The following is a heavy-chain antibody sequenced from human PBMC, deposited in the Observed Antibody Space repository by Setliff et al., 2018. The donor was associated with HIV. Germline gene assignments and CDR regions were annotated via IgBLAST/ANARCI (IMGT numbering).Heavy chain of an antibody. CDR1: GGSISSSSYY. Sequence: SETLSLTCTVSGGSISSSSYYWGWIRQPPGKGLEWVGTIYYSGGTYYKSSLKSRVTMSVDTPKNQISLRLRSVTAADTAVYYCARDWYDSSGYYYYGMDVWGQGTTVTVSS. D-gene: IGHD3-22*01. CDR2: IYYSGGT. CDR3: ARDWYDSSGYYYYGMDV. V-gene: IGHV4-39*07. J-gene: IGHJ6*02.